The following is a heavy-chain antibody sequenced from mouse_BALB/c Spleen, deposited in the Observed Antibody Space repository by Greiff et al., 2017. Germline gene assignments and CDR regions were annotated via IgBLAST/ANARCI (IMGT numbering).Heavy chain of an antibody. CDR2: ISYSGST. J-gene: IGHJ2*01. Sequence: EVQLVESGPGLVKPSQSLSLTCTVTGYSITSDYAWNWIRQFPGNKLEWMGYISYSGSTSYNPSLKSRISITRDTSKNQFFLQLNSVTTEDTATYYCARFTMTLFDYWGQGTTLTVSS. V-gene: IGHV3-2*02. CDR1: GYSITSDYA. D-gene: IGHD2-4*01. CDR3: ARFTMTLFDY.